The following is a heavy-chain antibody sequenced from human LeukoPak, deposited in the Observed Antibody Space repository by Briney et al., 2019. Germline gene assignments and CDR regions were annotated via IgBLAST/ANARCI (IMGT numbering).Heavy chain of an antibody. J-gene: IGHJ1*01. CDR3: ARQITMVRGVIGEVQL. V-gene: IGHV4-30-2*01. D-gene: IGHD3-10*01. CDR2: IYHTGST. CDR1: GGSISSGGYY. Sequence: SETLSLTCTVSGGSISSGGYYWSWIRQPPGKGLEWIGYIYHTGSTYYNPSLKSRVTISMDRSKNQFSLKLSSVTAADTAVYYCARQITMVRGVIGEVQLWGLGTLVTVSS.